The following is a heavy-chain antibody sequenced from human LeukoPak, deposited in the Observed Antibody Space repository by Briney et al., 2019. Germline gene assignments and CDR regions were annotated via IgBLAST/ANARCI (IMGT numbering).Heavy chain of an antibody. CDR1: GGSISRNDYY. CDR3: ARHRIGFCSGGACYRSWFDP. CDR2: IYYSGTP. J-gene: IGHJ5*02. D-gene: IGHD2-15*01. Sequence: SETLSLTCTVSGGSISRNDYYWAWIRQPPGKGLEWIGTIYYSGTPYYNPSLKSRVSISVDTSKNQFSLRLTSATAADTSVYYCARHRIGFCSGGACYRSWFDPWGQGTLVTVSS. V-gene: IGHV4-39*01.